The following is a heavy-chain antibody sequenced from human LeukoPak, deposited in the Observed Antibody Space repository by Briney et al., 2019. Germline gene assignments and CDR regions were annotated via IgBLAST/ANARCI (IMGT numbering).Heavy chain of an antibody. CDR1: GGTFSSYA. V-gene: IGHV1-69*05. Sequence: SVKVSCKASGGTFSSYAISWVRQAPGQGLEWMGGIIPIFGTANYAQKFQGRVTTTTDESTSTAYMGLSSLGSKDTAGYYFASLQGWFDPWGQGTLVTVSS. J-gene: IGHJ5*02. CDR3: ASLQGWFDP. CDR2: IIPIFGTA.